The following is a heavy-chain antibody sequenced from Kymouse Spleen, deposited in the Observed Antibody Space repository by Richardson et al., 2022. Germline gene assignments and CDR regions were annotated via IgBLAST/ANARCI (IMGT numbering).Heavy chain of an antibody. CDR1: GGSFSGYY. J-gene: IGHJ4*02. D-gene: IGHD7-27*02. V-gene: IGHV4-34*01. CDR3: ARALANWAFDY. Sequence: QVQLQQWGAGLLKPSETLSLTCAVYGGSFSGYYWSWIRQPPGKGLEWIGEINHSGSTNYNPSLKSRVTISVDTSKNQFSLKLSSVTAADTAVYYCARALANWAFDYWGQGTLVTVSS. CDR2: INHSGST.